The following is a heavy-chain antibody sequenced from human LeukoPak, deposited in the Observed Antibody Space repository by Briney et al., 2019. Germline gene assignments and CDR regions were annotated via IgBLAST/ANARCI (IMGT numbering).Heavy chain of an antibody. CDR1: GYSVSTDYY. D-gene: IGHD2-2*01. CDR2: IYHDGST. CDR3: ARAGVYCSSTSCYGDAFDI. V-gene: IGHV4-38-2*02. J-gene: IGHJ3*02. Sequence: SETLSLTCTVSGYSVSTDYYWGWIRQPPGKGLEWIGNIYHDGSTYYNPSLKSRVTISVDRSKNQFSLKLSSVTAADTAVYYCARAGVYCSSTSCYGDAFDIWGQGTMVTVSS.